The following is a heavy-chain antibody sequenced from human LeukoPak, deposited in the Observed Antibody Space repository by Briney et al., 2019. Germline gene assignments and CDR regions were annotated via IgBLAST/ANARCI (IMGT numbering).Heavy chain of an antibody. J-gene: IGHJ4*02. V-gene: IGHV3-23*01. CDR2: VSTNGDVT. Sequence: GGSLRLSCVASGLTFNSHSMSWVRQAPGWGLEWVSVVSTNGDVTFYADSVKGRFAISRDNSKNTLFLQMNSLRAEDTAVYYCAKLSLSGRSQSADYWGQGTLVTVSS. CDR3: AKLSLSGRSQSADY. D-gene: IGHD3-10*01. CDR1: GLTFNSHS.